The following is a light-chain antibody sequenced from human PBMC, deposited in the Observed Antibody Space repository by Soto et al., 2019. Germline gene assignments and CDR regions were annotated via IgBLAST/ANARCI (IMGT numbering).Light chain of an antibody. Sequence: DIQMTQSPSSLYASVGDTVTLTCRASKSVNNYLKWYQQKPGKAPGLLIYAESTLQRGVPSRFSASGSGTDFTLTISSLQPEEFATYYCQQDLRPPRTFGHGTKGDIK. CDR3: QQDLRPPRT. CDR1: KSVNNY. CDR2: AES. V-gene: IGKV1-39*01. J-gene: IGKJ3*01.